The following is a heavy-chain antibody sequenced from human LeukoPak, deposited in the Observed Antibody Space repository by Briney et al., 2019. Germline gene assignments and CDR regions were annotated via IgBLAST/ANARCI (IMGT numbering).Heavy chain of an antibody. Sequence: SVKVSCKASGGTFSSYAISWVRQAPGQGLEWMGGIIPIFGTANYAQKFQGRVTITTDESTSTAYMELSSLRSEDTAVYYCAKDSNGDYGFDYWGQGTLVTVSS. D-gene: IGHD4-17*01. CDR3: AKDSNGDYGFDY. CDR1: GGTFSSYA. J-gene: IGHJ4*02. V-gene: IGHV1-69*05. CDR2: IIPIFGTA.